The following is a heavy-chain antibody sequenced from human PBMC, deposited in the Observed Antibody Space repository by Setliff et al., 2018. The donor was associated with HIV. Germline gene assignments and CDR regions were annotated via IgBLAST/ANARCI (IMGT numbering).Heavy chain of an antibody. Sequence: PSETLSLTCAVSGYSISSGYYWGWIRQPPGKGLEWIGCISYTGTGSYNPSLKGRVLISRDTSKNQFALEVSPVTAADTAVYFCARPDPVESDALDIWGQGTVVTVSS. CDR1: GYSISSGYY. CDR3: ARPDPVESDALDI. CDR2: ISYTGTG. J-gene: IGHJ3*02. V-gene: IGHV4-38-2*01.